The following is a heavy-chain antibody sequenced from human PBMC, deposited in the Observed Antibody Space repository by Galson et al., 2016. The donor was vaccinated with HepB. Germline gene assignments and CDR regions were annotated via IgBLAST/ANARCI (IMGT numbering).Heavy chain of an antibody. Sequence: SVKVSCKASGYTFTNYYVHWVRQAPGQGLEWMGVINPSAESTTYVERFQGRVSMTRDTSTMTVYMELSSLRLEDTAIYYCARSIAVAGPLYFFDYWGQGTLVTVSS. CDR2: INPSAEST. CDR3: ARSIAVAGPLYFFDY. J-gene: IGHJ4*02. V-gene: IGHV1-46*01. D-gene: IGHD6-19*01. CDR1: GYTFTNYY.